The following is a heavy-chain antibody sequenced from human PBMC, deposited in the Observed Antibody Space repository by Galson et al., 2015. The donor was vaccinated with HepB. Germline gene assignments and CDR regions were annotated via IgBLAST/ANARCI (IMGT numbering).Heavy chain of an antibody. D-gene: IGHD2-15*01. CDR1: GYTFTSYG. CDR3: ARATLRYCSGGSCLGEGY. Sequence: SVKVSCKASGYTFTSYGISWVRQAPGQGLEWMGWISAYNGNTNYAQKLQGRVTMTTDTSTSTAYMELRSLRSDDTAVYYCARATLRYCSGGSCLGEGYWGQGTLVTVSS. J-gene: IGHJ4*02. CDR2: ISAYNGNT. V-gene: IGHV1-18*01.